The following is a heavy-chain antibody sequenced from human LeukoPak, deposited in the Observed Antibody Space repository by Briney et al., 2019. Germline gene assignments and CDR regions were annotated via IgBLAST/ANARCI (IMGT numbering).Heavy chain of an antibody. Sequence: SETLSLTSPVSAGSITSTSSDSAWIRQPPGKGLEWIGSIYYSGSTYYNPSLKSRVTISVDTSKNQFSLKLSSVTAADTAVYDCSCAQGDGRGYGVYYYMDVWGKGTTVTVSS. CDR1: AGSITSTSSD. V-gene: IGHV4-39*01. J-gene: IGHJ6*03. CDR3: SCAQGDGRGYGVYYYMDV. CDR2: IYYSGST. D-gene: IGHD1-1*01.